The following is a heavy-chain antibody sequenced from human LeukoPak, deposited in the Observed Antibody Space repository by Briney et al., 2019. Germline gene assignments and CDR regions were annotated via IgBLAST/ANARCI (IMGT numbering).Heavy chain of an antibody. CDR3: ARTSRLLWFGELDEYFQH. J-gene: IGHJ1*01. V-gene: IGHV1-3*01. CDR1: GYTFTSYA. Sequence: ASVKVSCKASGYTFTSYAMHWVRQAPGQRLEWMGWINAGNGNTKYSQKFQGRVTITRDTSAGTAYMELSSLRSEDTAVYYCARTSRLLWFGELDEYFQHWGQGTLVTVSS. CDR2: INAGNGNT. D-gene: IGHD3-10*01.